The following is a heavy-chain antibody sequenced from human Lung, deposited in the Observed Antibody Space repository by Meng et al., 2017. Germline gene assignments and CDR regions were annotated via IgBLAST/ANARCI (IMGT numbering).Heavy chain of an antibody. Sequence: QVQLVECGAEVKKPGSSVKVSCKASGGTFSSYAISWVRQAPGQGLEWMGGIIPIFGTANYAQKFQGRVTITADESTSTAYMELSSLRSEDTAVYYCARAEDYYDSSGYYYGLDYWGQGTLVTVSS. V-gene: IGHV1-69*01. CDR3: ARAEDYYDSSGYYYGLDY. D-gene: IGHD3-22*01. CDR1: GGTFSSYA. CDR2: IIPIFGTA. J-gene: IGHJ4*02.